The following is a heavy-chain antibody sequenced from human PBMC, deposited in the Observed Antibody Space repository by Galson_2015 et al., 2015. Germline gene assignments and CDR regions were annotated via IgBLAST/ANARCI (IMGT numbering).Heavy chain of an antibody. CDR2: TYHSGST. D-gene: IGHD4-17*01. V-gene: IGHV4-38-2*01. J-gene: IGHJ4*02. CDR1: GYSISSGYY. CDR3: ARLRAEYFDY. Sequence: SETLSLTCAVSGYSISSGYYWGWIRQPPGKGPEWIGSTYHSGSTYYNPSLKSRVTISVDTSKNQFSLKLSSVTAADTAVYYCARLRAEYFDYWGQGTLVTVSS.